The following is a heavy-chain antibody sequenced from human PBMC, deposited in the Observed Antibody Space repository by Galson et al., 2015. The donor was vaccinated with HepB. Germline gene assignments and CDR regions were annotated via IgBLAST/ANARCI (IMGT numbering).Heavy chain of an antibody. CDR1: GFSLTTSLVS. D-gene: IGHD4/OR15-4a*01. J-gene: IGHJ4*02. CDR2: IYRDNDK. V-gene: IGHV2-5*02. Sequence: VKPTQTLTLTCTLSGFSLTTSLVSVGWIRQPPGKAPEWLALIYRDNDKRYSPSLKSRLTITKDTSKNQVVLTMTNMDPVDTATYYCAHGAGDFDYWGQGTLVTVSS. CDR3: AHGAGDFDY.